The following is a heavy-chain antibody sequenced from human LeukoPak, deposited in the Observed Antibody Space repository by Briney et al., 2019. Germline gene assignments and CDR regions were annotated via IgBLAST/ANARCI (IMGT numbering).Heavy chain of an antibody. CDR1: GFTFSSYS. CDR3: AREVSVRGVFPTYFYYYYMGV. V-gene: IGHV3-21*01. D-gene: IGHD3-10*02. Sequence: PGGSLRLSCAASGFTFSSYSMNWVRQAPGKGLEWVSSISSSSSYIYYADSVKGRFTISRDNAKNSLYLQMNSLRAEDTAVYYCAREVSVRGVFPTYFYYYYMGVWGKGTTVTVSS. J-gene: IGHJ6*03. CDR2: ISSSSSYI.